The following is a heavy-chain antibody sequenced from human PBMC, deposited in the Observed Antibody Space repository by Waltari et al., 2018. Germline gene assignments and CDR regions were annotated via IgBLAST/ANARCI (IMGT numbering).Heavy chain of an antibody. CDR2: IYYRGYT. D-gene: IGHD6-13*01. CDR1: GDSMSSHY. CDR3: ARVREADESSWIDAFDI. V-gene: IGHV4-59*11. Sequence: QVQLKESGPGLVKPSETLSLPCSVSGDSMSSHYWTWIRQPPGKGLEWLGYIYYRGYTKDDPALKSRVTILVDTSKRQFSRRGTSVTAADTAVYYCARVREADESSWIDAFDIWGQGTVVTVFS. J-gene: IGHJ3*02.